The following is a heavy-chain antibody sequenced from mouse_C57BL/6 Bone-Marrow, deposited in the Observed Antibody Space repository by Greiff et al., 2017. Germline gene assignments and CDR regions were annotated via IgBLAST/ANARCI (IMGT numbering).Heavy chain of an antibody. D-gene: IGHD2-2*01. V-gene: IGHV7-3*01. Sequence: EVKLVESGGGLVQPGGSLSLSCAASGFTFTDYYMSWVRQPPGKALEWLGFIRNKANGYTTEYSASVKGRFTISSDNSQSILYLQMNALRAEDSATYYCARCPDGYDVPYAMDYWGQGTSVTVSS. CDR3: ARCPDGYDVPYAMDY. CDR2: IRNKANGYTT. CDR1: GFTFTDYY. J-gene: IGHJ4*01.